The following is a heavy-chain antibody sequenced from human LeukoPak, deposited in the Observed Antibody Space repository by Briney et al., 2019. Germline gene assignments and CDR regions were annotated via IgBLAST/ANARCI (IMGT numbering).Heavy chain of an antibody. J-gene: IGHJ5*02. V-gene: IGHV4-59*01. CDR1: GGSISSYY. Sequence: PSETLSLTCTVSGGSISSYYWSWIRQPPGKGLEWIGYIYYSGSTNYNPSLKSRVTISVDTSKNQFSLKLSSVTAADTAVYYCARDRYSSSWDQNWFDPWGQGTLVTVSS. CDR3: ARDRYSSSWDQNWFDP. D-gene: IGHD6-13*01. CDR2: IYYSGST.